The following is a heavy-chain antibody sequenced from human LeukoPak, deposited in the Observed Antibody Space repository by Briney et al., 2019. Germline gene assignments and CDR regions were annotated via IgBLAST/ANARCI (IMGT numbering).Heavy chain of an antibody. D-gene: IGHD4-17*01. V-gene: IGHV1-2*06. J-gene: IGHJ4*02. CDR1: VYTFTGYY. CDR2: INPNSGGT. CDR3: ASYGDSLAGLFLDY. Sequence: ASVKVSCKASVYTFTGYYMHWVRQAPGQGLEWMGRINPNSGGTNYAQKFQGRVTMTRDTSISTAYMELSRLRSDDTAVYYCASYGDSLAGLFLDYWGQGTLVTVSS.